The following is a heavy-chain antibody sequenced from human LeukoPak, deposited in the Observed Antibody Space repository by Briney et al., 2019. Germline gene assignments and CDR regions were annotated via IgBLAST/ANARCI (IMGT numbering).Heavy chain of an antibody. V-gene: IGHV3-23*01. D-gene: IGHD2-2*01. CDR1: GFTFSSYA. J-gene: IGHJ5*02. CDR3: AKAGDIVVVPAAINFDP. CDR2: ISGSGGST. Sequence: GGSLRLSCAASGFTFSSYAMSWVRQAPGKGLEWVSAISGSGGSTYYADSVKGRFTISRDNSKNTLYLQMNSLRAEDTAVYYCAKAGDIVVVPAAINFDPWGQGTLVTVSS.